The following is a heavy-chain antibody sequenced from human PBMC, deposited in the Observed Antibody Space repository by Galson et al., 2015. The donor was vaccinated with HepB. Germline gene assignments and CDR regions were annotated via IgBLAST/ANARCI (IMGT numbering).Heavy chain of an antibody. CDR3: ARGRYCSTSKCYAGKEWFDP. J-gene: IGHJ5*02. CDR2: INSGSTSI. CDR1: GFSFSDSA. V-gene: IGHV3-21*06. Sequence: SLRLSCAASGFSFSDSAMNWVRQAPGKGLEWVSSINSGSTSIHYADSLRGRVTISRDNTKNSLYLQMNSLSAEDTAVYYCARGRYCSTSKCYAGKEWFDPWGQGTPVTVSS. D-gene: IGHD2-2*01.